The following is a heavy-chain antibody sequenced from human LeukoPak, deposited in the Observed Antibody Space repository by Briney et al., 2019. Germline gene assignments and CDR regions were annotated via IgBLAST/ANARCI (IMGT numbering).Heavy chain of an antibody. CDR3: ARTYYYDSSGYYFDY. CDR1: GYTFTAYY. D-gene: IGHD3-22*01. J-gene: IGHJ4*02. CDR2: INPNSGGT. Sequence: ASVEVSCTASGYTFTAYYIHWVRQAPGQGLEWMGWINPNSGGTKYAQKFQGRVTMTRDTSISTAYMELRRLRSDDTAVYYCARTYYYDSSGYYFDYWGQGTLVTVSS. V-gene: IGHV1-2*02.